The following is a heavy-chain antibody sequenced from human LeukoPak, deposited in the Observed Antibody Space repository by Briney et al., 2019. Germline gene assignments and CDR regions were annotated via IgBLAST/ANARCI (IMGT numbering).Heavy chain of an antibody. Sequence: SETLSLTCTVSGGSISTSSYYWGWLRQPPGKGLEWIGNIYYSGSTYYNPSLKSRFTISVDTSKNQFSLKLSSVTAADTAVYYCARVTRSGDFDYWGQGTLVTVSS. J-gene: IGHJ4*02. CDR1: GGSISTSSYY. V-gene: IGHV4-39*01. CDR2: IYYSGST. CDR3: ARVTRSGDFDY. D-gene: IGHD2-21*01.